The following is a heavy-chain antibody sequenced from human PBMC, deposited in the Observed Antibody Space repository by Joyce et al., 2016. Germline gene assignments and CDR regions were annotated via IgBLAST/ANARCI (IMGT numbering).Heavy chain of an antibody. V-gene: IGHV3-11*01. CDR1: GFTFSDHY. D-gene: IGHD3-16*02. J-gene: IGHJ3*01. CDR3: AREWADRSAFDY. Sequence: QVQLVESGGGVVKTGGSLRLSCTASGFTFSDHYMIWIRQAPGKGLEWLSYSSGTSRTTKYADSVKGRFRISRDNAKNSLYLQMNNLRAEDTAFYYCAREWADRSAFDYWGQGTMVTVSS. CDR2: SSGTSRTT.